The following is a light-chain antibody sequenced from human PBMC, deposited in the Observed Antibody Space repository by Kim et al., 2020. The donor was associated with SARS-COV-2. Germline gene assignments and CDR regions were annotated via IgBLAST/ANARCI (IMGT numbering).Light chain of an antibody. J-gene: IGLJ3*02. V-gene: IGLV2-11*01. CDR1: SSDVGGYDF. CDR2: DVT. Sequence: QSALTQPRSVSGSPGQSVTISCTGTSSDVGGYDFVSWYQHHPGKAPKLMIFDVTKRPSGVPDRFSGSKSGNTASLAISGLQSEDVADYYCCSYTGDYTLGVFGGGTQLTVL. CDR3: CSYTGDYTLGV.